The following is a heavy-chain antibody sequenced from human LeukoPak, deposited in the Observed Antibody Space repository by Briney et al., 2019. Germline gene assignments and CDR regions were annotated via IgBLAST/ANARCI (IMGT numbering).Heavy chain of an antibody. Sequence: GASVKVSCKTSGYTFSDHYVQWLRQAPGQGLEWMGWISAYNGNTNYAQKLQGRVTMTTDTSTSTAYMELRSLRSDDTAVYYCARDLRVHSITMIVVATYYYYGMDVWGQGTTVTVSS. J-gene: IGHJ6*02. V-gene: IGHV1-18*04. D-gene: IGHD3-22*01. CDR2: ISAYNGNT. CDR3: ARDLRVHSITMIVVATYYYYGMDV. CDR1: GYTFSDHY.